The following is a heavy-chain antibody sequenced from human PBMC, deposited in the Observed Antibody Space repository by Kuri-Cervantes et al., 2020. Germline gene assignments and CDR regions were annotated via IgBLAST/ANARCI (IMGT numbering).Heavy chain of an antibody. CDR2: IIPIFGTA. CDR3: ARGGIQLWLRLDY. J-gene: IGHJ4*02. CDR1: VGTFSSYA. V-gene: IGHV1-69*05. D-gene: IGHD5-18*01. Sequence: SVKVSCKACVGTFSSYAISWVRQAPGQGIEVMGGIIPIFGTANYAQKFQGRVTITTDESTHTAYMEPSSLRSEDTAVYYCARGGIQLWLRLDYWGQGTLVTVSS.